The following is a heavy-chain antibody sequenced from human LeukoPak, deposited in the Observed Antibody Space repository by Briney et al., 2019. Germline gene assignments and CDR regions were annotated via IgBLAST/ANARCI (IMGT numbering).Heavy chain of an antibody. CDR2: IYTSGST. CDR3: ARGYPGGGDAFHI. Sequence: SQTLSLTCTVSGGSISSGSYYWSWIRQPAGKGLEWTGRIYTSGSTNYNPSFKSRLTISVDTSKNQFSLKLSSVTAADTAVYYCARGYPGGGDAFHIWGQGTMVTVSS. D-gene: IGHD2-8*02. V-gene: IGHV4-61*02. J-gene: IGHJ3*02. CDR1: GGSISSGSYY.